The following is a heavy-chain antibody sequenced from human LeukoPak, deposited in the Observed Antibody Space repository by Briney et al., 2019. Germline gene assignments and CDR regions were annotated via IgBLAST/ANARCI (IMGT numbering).Heavy chain of an antibody. CDR1: GGSISSYQ. V-gene: IGHV4-4*07. J-gene: IGHJ4*02. D-gene: IGHD6-19*01. CDR2: IYPSESA. Sequence: SETLSLTCTVSGGSISSYQWSWIRQPAGKGLEWIGRIYPSESAIYSPSLKSRVTMSVDTSKKQFSLKVRTVTAADTAVYYCASTAVAGIFNYWGQGTLVTASS. CDR3: ASTAVAGIFNY.